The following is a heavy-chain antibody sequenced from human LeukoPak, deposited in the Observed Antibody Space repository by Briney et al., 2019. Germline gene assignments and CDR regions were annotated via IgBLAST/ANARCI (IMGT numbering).Heavy chain of an antibody. CDR3: ARKLGHCSSTSCYGVNWFDP. CDR1: GGTFSSFA. D-gene: IGHD2-2*03. Sequence: ASVKVSCKASGGTFSSFAINWVRQAPGQGLEWMGGIIPIFGTANYAQKFQGRVTITADESTSTAYMELSSLRSEDTAVYYCARKLGHCSSTSCYGVNWFDPWGQGTLVTVSS. CDR2: IIPIFGTA. J-gene: IGHJ5*02. V-gene: IGHV1-69*13.